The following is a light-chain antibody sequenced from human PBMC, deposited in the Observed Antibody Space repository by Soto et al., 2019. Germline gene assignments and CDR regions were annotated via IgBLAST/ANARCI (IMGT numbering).Light chain of an antibody. CDR2: AAS. CDR3: QLYGSSPRT. CDR1: QSVSSSY. J-gene: IGKJ1*01. Sequence: EIVLTQSPGTLSLSPGERATLSCRASQSVSSSYLAWYQQKPGQAPRLLICAASSRATGIPDRFSGSGSGTDFTLTISRLEPEDLAVYYCQLYGSSPRTFGQGTKVEIK. V-gene: IGKV3-20*01.